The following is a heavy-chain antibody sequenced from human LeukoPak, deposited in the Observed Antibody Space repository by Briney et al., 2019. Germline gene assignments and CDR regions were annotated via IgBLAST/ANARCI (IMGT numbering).Heavy chain of an antibody. Sequence: KASETLSLTCTVSGGSISSSSYYWGWVRQPPGKGLEWIGSIYHSENTYYNPSLKSRVSISVDTSKNQFSLKLSSVTAADTAVYYCARDGYSRNFDYWGQGTLVTVSS. J-gene: IGHJ4*02. D-gene: IGHD6-13*01. CDR1: GGSISSSSYY. V-gene: IGHV4-39*07. CDR2: IYHSENT. CDR3: ARDGYSRNFDY.